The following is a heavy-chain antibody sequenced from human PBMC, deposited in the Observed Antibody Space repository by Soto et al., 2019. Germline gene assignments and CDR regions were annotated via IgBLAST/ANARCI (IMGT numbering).Heavy chain of an antibody. J-gene: IGHJ4*02. CDR2: IYYSGST. Sequence: SETLSLTCTVSGGSISSGGYYWSWIRQHPGKGLEWIGYIYYSGSTYYNPSLKSRVTISVDTSKNQFSLKLSSVTAAGTAVYYCARCFSTHLDYWGQGTLVTVSS. D-gene: IGHD2-15*01. CDR3: ARCFSTHLDY. V-gene: IGHV4-31*03. CDR1: GGSISSGGYY.